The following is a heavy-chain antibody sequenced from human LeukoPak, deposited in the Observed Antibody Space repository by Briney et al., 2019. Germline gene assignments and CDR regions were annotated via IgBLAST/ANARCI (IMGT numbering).Heavy chain of an antibody. CDR2: IIPILGIA. D-gene: IGHD3-10*01. CDR1: GGTFSSYA. V-gene: IGHV1-69*04. CDR3: ASPPRLLWFGESHFDY. Sequence: ASVKVSCKASGGTFSSYAISWVRQAPGQGLGWMGRIIPILGIANYAQKFQGRVTITADKSTSTAYMELSSLRSEDTAVYYCASPPRLLWFGESHFDYWGQGTLVTVSS. J-gene: IGHJ4*02.